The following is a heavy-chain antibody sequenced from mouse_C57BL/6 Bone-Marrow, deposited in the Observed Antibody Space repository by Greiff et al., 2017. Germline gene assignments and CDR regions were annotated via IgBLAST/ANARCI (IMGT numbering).Heavy chain of an antibody. V-gene: IGHV1-69*01. CDR3: ATLITTVVANWYFDV. Sequence: VQLQQPGPELVMPGASVKLSCKASGYTFTSYWMHWVKQRPGQGLEWIGEIVPSDSYTNYNQKFKGKSTLTVDKSSSTAYMQLSSLTSEDSAVYYCATLITTVVANWYFDVWGTGTTVTVSS. J-gene: IGHJ1*03. D-gene: IGHD1-1*01. CDR2: IVPSDSYT. CDR1: GYTFTSYW.